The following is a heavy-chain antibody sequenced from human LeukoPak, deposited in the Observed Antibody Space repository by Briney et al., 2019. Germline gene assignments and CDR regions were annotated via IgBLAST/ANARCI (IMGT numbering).Heavy chain of an antibody. V-gene: IGHV3-23*01. CDR3: AKDRPNYYGSNGHYYRRDGDY. CDR2: ITSSGDGT. D-gene: IGHD3-22*01. J-gene: IGHJ4*02. CDR1: GFTFSIYA. Sequence: AGGSLRLSCAASGFTFSIYAMSWVRQAPGKGLQWVSSITSSGDGTYYADSVKGRFTISRGNSENMLYLQMNSLRVEDTAVYFCAKDRPNYYGSNGHYYRRDGDYWGQGTLVTVSS.